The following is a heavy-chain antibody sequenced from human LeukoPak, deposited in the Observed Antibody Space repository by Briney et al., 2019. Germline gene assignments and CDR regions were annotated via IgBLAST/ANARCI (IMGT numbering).Heavy chain of an antibody. V-gene: IGHV3-30*02. CDR2: IPYDGRIK. J-gene: IGHJ3*01. Sequence: GGSLRLSCAASGFTFSNYGMPWVRQAPGKGLEWVTFIPYDGRIKYYTDSVRGRFTISRDNSKNTLYLQMNSLREEDTVVYYCAKESGIAGASTFDLWGQGTLVTVSS. D-gene: IGHD1-20*01. CDR1: GFTFSNYG. CDR3: AKESGIAGASTFDL.